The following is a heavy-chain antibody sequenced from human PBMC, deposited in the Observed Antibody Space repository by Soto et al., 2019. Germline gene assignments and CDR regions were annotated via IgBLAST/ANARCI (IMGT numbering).Heavy chain of an antibody. CDR2: ISWNSGSI. Sequence: EVQLVESGGGLVQPGRSLRLSCAASGFTFDDYAMHWVRQAPGKGLEWVSGISWNSGSIGYADSVKDRFTISRDNAKNSLYLQMNSLRAEDTALYYCAKDLLGYCSGGSCYSPFDYWGQGTLVTVSS. V-gene: IGHV3-9*01. D-gene: IGHD2-15*01. CDR1: GFTFDDYA. J-gene: IGHJ4*02. CDR3: AKDLLGYCSGGSCYSPFDY.